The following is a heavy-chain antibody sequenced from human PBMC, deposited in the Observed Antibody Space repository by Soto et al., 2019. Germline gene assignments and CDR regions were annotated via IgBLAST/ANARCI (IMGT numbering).Heavy chain of an antibody. Sequence: GGSLRLSCAASGLTFSSYGMHWVRQAPGKGLEWVAVISYDGSNKYYADSVKGRFTISRDNSKKTLYLQMNSLRAEDTAVYYCANFQRPTGSYLFDYWGQGTLVTVSS. CDR3: ANFQRPTGSYLFDY. D-gene: IGHD3-10*01. CDR1: GLTFSSYG. V-gene: IGHV3-30*18. CDR2: ISYDGSNK. J-gene: IGHJ4*02.